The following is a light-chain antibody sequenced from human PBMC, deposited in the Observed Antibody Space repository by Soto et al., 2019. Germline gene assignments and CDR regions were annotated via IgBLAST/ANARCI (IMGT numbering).Light chain of an antibody. CDR3: QHYGSSTIT. V-gene: IGKV3-20*01. Sequence: EIVLTQSPGTLSLSPGERATLSCRASQSVSSSYLAWYQQQPGQAPRLLIYGASSRTTGIPGRFSGSGSGTVFTLNISRLDPVVFAVYYCQHYGSSTITFGQGTRLQSK. J-gene: IGKJ5*01. CDR1: QSVSSSY. CDR2: GAS.